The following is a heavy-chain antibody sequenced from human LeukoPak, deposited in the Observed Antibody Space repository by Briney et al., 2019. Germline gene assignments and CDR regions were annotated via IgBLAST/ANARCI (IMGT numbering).Heavy chain of an antibody. CDR1: GFIFSDAW. V-gene: IGHV3-15*01. Sequence: GGSLRLSCVASGFIFSDAWMTWVRQAPGKGLEWVGRIKTTSDGWTPDYAAPVKGRFTMSRADSTNTLYLQMNSLRAEDTAVYYCARDLTEYSSSPGNAFDIWGQGTMVTVSS. D-gene: IGHD6-6*01. J-gene: IGHJ3*02. CDR3: ARDLTEYSSSPGNAFDI. CDR2: IKTTSDGWTP.